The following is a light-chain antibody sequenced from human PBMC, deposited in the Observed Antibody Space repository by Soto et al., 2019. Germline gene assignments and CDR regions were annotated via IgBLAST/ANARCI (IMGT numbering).Light chain of an antibody. J-gene: IGKJ1*01. V-gene: IGKV3-20*01. CDR1: QSLTSSY. CDR3: QQYGSSPQT. CDR2: GAS. Sequence: EIVLTQSPGTLSLSPGERATLSCRASQSLTSSYLAWYQQKSGQAPSLLIYGASGRATGIPDRFSGSGSGTDFALTISRLEPEDFAVYYCQQYGSSPQTFGQGT.